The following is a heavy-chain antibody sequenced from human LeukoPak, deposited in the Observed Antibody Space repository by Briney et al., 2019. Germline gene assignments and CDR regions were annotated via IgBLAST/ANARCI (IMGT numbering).Heavy chain of an antibody. V-gene: IGHV1-2*02. CDR3: ARATPITMIVVVSWFDP. J-gene: IGHJ5*02. CDR1: GYTFTGFY. Sequence: GASVKVSCKASGYTFTGFYIHWVRQAPGQGLEWMGWINPNSGGTDYAQKFQGRVTMTRDTSISTAYMELSRLRTDDTAVYYCARATPITMIVVVSWFDPWGQGTLVTVSS. CDR2: INPNSGGT. D-gene: IGHD3-22*01.